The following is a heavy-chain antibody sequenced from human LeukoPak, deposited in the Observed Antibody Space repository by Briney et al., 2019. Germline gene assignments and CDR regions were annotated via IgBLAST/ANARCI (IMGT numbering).Heavy chain of an antibody. CDR2: IYYSGST. V-gene: IGHV4-39*01. J-gene: IGHJ4*02. CDR3: ARLKQTYYYDSSGYFSDY. Sequence: SETLSLTCTVSGGSISSSSYYWGWIRQPPGKGLEWIGSIYYSGSTYYNPSLKSRVTISVDTSKNQFSLKPSSVTAADTAVYYCARLKQTYYYDSSGYFSDYWGQGTLVTVSS. CDR1: GGSISSSSYY. D-gene: IGHD3-22*01.